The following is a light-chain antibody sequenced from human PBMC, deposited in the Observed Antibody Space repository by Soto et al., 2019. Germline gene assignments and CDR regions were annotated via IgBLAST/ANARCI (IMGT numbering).Light chain of an antibody. J-gene: IGKJ1*01. Sequence: DIQMTQSPSTLSASVGDRVTITCRAGQSISNLLAWYQQKSGRAPKLLIYKATILQSGVPSRFSGSGYGTEFTLTISNLQPDDFASYYCHCYHTVSRTFGQGTKVEVK. CDR2: KAT. V-gene: IGKV1-5*03. CDR1: QSISNL. CDR3: HCYHTVSRT.